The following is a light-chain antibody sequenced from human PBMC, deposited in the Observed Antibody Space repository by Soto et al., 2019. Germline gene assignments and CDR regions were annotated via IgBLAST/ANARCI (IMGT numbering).Light chain of an antibody. CDR3: QQYGSSPRT. CDR2: DVS. J-gene: IGKJ1*01. Sequence: EIVLTQSPGTLSLSPGSSSSLSCMAIQSVSSNYLAWYQQNSGQAPSLLIYDVSRRATGIPERFSGSGSGTDFTLIISRLEPEEFAVYDCQQYGSSPRTFGQGTKVDIK. V-gene: IGKV3-20*01. CDR1: QSVSSNY.